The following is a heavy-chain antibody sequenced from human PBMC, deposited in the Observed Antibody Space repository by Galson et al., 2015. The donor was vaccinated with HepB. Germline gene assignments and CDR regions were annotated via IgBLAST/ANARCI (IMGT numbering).Heavy chain of an antibody. D-gene: IGHD2-8*01. CDR2: ITSNGGRT. CDR3: AKDGIMVSNNPYQLHF. V-gene: IGHV3-23*01. Sequence: SLRLSCAASGFTFSRYAMTWVRQAPGKGLEWISSITSNGGRTFYTHSVKGRFTISRDNSRNTVVLQLSSLRPEYTSVYNCAKDGIMVSNNPYQLHFWGQGTLVSVSS. CDR1: GFTFSRYA. J-gene: IGHJ4*02.